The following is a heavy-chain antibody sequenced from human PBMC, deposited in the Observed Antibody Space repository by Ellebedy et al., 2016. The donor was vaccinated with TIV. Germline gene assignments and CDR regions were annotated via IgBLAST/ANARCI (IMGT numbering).Heavy chain of an antibody. CDR3: ARDRGTTMTVSDY. CDR2: ISGSGDRT. D-gene: IGHD3-22*01. J-gene: IGHJ4*02. V-gene: IGHV3-23*01. Sequence: PGGSLRLSCAASGFTFSSYAVSWVRQAPGKGLEWVSFISGSGDRTYYADSVKGRFTISRDNSENTLYLQMNSLRAEDTAVYYCARDRGTTMTVSDYWGQGTLVTVSS. CDR1: GFTFSSYA.